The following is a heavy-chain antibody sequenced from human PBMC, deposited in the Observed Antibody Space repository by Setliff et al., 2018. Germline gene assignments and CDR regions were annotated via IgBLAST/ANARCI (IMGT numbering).Heavy chain of an antibody. CDR2: ISQDGSEK. V-gene: IGHV3-7*01. CDR1: AFGFSSYW. J-gene: IGHJ3*02. Sequence: GESLRFSCAASAFGFSSYWMSWVRQAPGKGPEWLAQISQDGSEKYYVDSVKGRLTISRDNAKNSLYLQMNSLRVEDTAVYYCANDVRGGVYEIWGQVTMVTVSS. D-gene: IGHD3-16*01. CDR3: ANDVRGGVYEI.